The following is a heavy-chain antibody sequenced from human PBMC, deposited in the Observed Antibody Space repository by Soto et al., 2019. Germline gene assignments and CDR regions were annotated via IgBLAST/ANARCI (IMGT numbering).Heavy chain of an antibody. V-gene: IGHV1-69*02. CDR2: IIPMLGIR. J-gene: IGHJ3*02. D-gene: IGHD2-21*01. CDR1: GGTFSTYS. CDR3: TIGSWSGEVFDI. Sequence: QVQLVQSGAEVKKPGSSVKVSCKDSGGTFSTYSMFWVRQAPGQGLEWMGRIIPMLGIRNYAQRFQDRVTSTADKTTATAHMELSSLRSEDTALYYGTIGSWSGEVFDIWGQGTMVTVSS.